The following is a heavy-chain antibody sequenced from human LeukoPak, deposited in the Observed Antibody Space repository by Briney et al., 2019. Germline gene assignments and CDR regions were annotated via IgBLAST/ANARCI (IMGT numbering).Heavy chain of an antibody. CDR3: ARHMNGGTYPLDH. CDR2: IYHSGST. D-gene: IGHD2-8*01. Sequence: SGTLSLTCAVSGGSISSTNWWSWVRQPPGKGLEWIGEIYHSGSTNYNPSLKSRATISVDKSKNQFSLKLSSVTAADTAMYYCARHMNGGTYPLDHWGQGTLLTVSS. V-gene: IGHV4-4*02. J-gene: IGHJ4*02. CDR1: GGSISSTNW.